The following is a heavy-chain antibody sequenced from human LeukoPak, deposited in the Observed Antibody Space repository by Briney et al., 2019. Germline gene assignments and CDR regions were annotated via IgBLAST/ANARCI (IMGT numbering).Heavy chain of an antibody. J-gene: IGHJ3*02. CDR1: GYTFTSYG. CDR2: ISAYNGNT. CDR3: ARDPKWELLDEHHDAFDI. V-gene: IGHV1-18*01. D-gene: IGHD1-26*01. Sequence: GASVKVSCKASGYTFTSYGISRVRQAPGQGLEWMGWISAYNGNTNYAQKLQGRVTMTTDTSTSTAYMELRSLRSDDTAVYYCARDPKWELLDEHHDAFDIWGQGTMVTVSS.